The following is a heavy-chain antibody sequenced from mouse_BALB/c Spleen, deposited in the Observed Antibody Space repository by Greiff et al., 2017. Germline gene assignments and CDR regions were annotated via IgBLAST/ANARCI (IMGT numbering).Heavy chain of an antibody. D-gene: IGHD1-1*01. V-gene: IGHV14-4*02. J-gene: IGHJ3*01. Sequence: VQLQQSGAELVRSGASVKLSCTASGFNIKDYYMHWVKQRPEQGLEWIGWIDPENGDTEYAPKFQGKATMTADTSSNTAYLQLSSLTSEDTAVYYCNAVPFGSSSWFAYWGQGTLVTVSA. CDR1: GFNIKDYY. CDR2: IDPENGDT. CDR3: NAVPFGSSSWFAY.